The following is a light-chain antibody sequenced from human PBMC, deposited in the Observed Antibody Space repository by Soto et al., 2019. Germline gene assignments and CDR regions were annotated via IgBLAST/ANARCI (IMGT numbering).Light chain of an antibody. V-gene: IGLV1-44*01. CDR1: RSNIGSNL. CDR2: FND. CDR3: ASWDDSLKGVL. J-gene: IGLJ3*02. Sequence: QSVLTQPLSASGTPGQRVSISCSGGRSNIGSNLVSWYQQLPGTAPKLLLYFNDQRPSGVPDRFSGSKSGTSASLAVSELQSEDEADYFCASWDDSLKGVLFGGGTKLPS.